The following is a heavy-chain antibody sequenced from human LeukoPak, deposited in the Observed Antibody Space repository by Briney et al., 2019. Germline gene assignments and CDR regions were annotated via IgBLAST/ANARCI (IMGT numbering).Heavy chain of an antibody. CDR3: AREVAAAVDF. CDR1: GFTFSSYW. V-gene: IGHV3-74*01. CDR2: INNVESSR. D-gene: IGHD6-13*01. J-gene: IGHJ4*02. Sequence: PGGSLRLSCAASGFTFSSYWMNWVRQAPGKGLVWASRINNVESSRNYADSVKGRFTISRDNAKNTLYLQMNSLGAEDTAVYYCAREVAAAVDFWGQGTLVTVSS.